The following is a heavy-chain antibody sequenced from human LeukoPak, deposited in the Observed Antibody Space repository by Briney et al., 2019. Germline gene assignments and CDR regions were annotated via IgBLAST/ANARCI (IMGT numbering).Heavy chain of an antibody. Sequence: GGSLRLSCAASGFTFSSYAMSWVRQAPGKGLEWVSAISGSGGSTYYADSVKGRFTISRDNSKNTLYLQMNSLKTEDTAVYYCTTDKGILALPMVRGVTPIDYWGQGTLVTVSS. V-gene: IGHV3-23*01. CDR1: GFTFSSYA. J-gene: IGHJ4*02. CDR3: TTDKGILALPMVRGVTPIDY. CDR2: ISGSGGST. D-gene: IGHD3-10*01.